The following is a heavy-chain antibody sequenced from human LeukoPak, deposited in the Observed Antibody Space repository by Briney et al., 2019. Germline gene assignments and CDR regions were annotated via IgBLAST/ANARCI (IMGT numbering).Heavy chain of an antibody. V-gene: IGHV3-48*03. CDR3: ASETNYYDSSGYSGY. CDR2: ISSSGSTI. D-gene: IGHD3-22*01. J-gene: IGHJ4*02. CDR1: GFTFSSYE. Sequence: GGSLRLSCAASGFTFSSYEMNWVRQAPGKGLEWVSYISSSGSTIYYADSVKGRFTISRDNAKNSLYLQMNSLRAEDTAVYYCASETNYYDSSGYSGYWGQGTLVTVSS.